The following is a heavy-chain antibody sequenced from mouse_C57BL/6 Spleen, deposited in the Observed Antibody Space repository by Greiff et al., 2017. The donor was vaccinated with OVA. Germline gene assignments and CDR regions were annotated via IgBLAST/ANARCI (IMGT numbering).Heavy chain of an antibody. J-gene: IGHJ4*01. V-gene: IGHV1-22*01. CDR3: AKGADYDDAMDY. CDR1: GYTFTDYN. CDR2: INPNNGGT. Sequence: EVQLQQSGPELVKPGASVKMSCKASGYTFTDYNMHWVKQSHGKSLEWIGYINPNNGGTSYNQKFKGKATLTVNKSSSTAYMELRSLTSEDSAVYYCAKGADYDDAMDYWGQGTSVTVSS. D-gene: IGHD2-4*01.